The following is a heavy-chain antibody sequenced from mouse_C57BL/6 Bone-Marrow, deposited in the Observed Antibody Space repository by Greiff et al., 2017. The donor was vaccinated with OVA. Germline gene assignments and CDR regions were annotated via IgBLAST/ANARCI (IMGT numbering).Heavy chain of an antibody. CDR1: GFTFSSYA. CDR2: ISDGGSYT. V-gene: IGHV5-4*01. D-gene: IGHD1-1*01. Sequence: EVMLVESGGGLVKPGGSLKLSCAASGFTFSSYAMSWVRQTPEKRLEWVATISDGGSYTYYPDNVKGRFTISRDNAKNNLYLQMSHLQSEDTAMYYCARDYYGSSPDYYAMDYWGQGTSVTVSS. CDR3: ARDYYGSSPDYYAMDY. J-gene: IGHJ4*01.